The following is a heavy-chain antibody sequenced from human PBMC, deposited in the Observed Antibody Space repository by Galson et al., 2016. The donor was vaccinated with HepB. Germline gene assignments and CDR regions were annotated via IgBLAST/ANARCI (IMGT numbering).Heavy chain of an antibody. CDR3: ARSYGGYAFDI. J-gene: IGHJ3*02. D-gene: IGHD4-23*01. Sequence: TLSLTCTVSGDSISGYFWSWIRQPPGKGLEWVAYIHYSGITNYNPSLLSRVTISLDTSKSQFSLKVTSVTAADTAVYYCARSYGGYAFDIWGQGTMVTVSS. CDR2: IHYSGIT. V-gene: IGHV4-59*01. CDR1: GDSISGYF.